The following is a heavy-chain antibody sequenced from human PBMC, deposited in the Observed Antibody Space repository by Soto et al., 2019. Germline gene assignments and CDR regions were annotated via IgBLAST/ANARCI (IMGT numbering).Heavy chain of an antibody. V-gene: IGHV1-18*01. D-gene: IGHD1-7*01. Sequence: GASVKVSCKASGYTFTSYAISWVRQAPGQGLEWMGWISAYNGNTKYAQDFQGRVTMTTDTSTNTAYMELRSLRSDDTAVYYCARDGVAGTTGISAYWGQGTLVTV. CDR2: ISAYNGNT. J-gene: IGHJ4*02. CDR1: GYTFTSYA. CDR3: ARDGVAGTTGISAY.